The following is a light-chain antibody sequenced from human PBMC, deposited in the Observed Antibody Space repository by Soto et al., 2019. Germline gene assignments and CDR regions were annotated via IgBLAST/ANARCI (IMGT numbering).Light chain of an antibody. CDR1: SSDVGSYNL. V-gene: IGLV2-23*01. CDR3: SSYSDSSSVV. CDR2: EGS. J-gene: IGLJ2*01. Sequence: QAVVTQPASVSGSPGQSITISCTGSSSDVGSYNLVSWYQQHPGKAPKLMLYEGSKRPSGVSNRFSGSKSGNTASLTISGLQAEDEAVYYCSSYSDSSSVVIGGGTKVTVL.